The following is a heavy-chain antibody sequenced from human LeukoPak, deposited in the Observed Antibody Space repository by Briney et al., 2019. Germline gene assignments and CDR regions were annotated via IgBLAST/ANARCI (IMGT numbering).Heavy chain of an antibody. V-gene: IGHV3-11*01. CDR2: ISSSGSTI. CDR1: GFTFSDYY. J-gene: IGHJ4*02. CDR3: AKDGGLWVSAHWGDS. Sequence: GGSLRLSCAASGFTFSDYYMSWIRQAPGKGLEWVSYISSSGSTIYYADSVKGRFTVSRDNSKNTLFLQMNSLRAEDTAVYYCAKDGGLWVSAHWGDSWGRGTLVTVSS. D-gene: IGHD7-27*01.